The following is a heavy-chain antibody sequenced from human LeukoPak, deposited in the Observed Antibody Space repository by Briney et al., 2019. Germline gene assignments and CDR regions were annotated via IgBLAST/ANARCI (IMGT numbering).Heavy chain of an antibody. J-gene: IGHJ6*02. D-gene: IGHD1-26*01. CDR3: ARDPVGAKFYYYYGMGV. V-gene: IGHV4-61*02. CDR1: GGSISSGSYY. CDR2: IYTSGST. Sequence: SQTLSLTCTVSGGSISSGSYYWSWIRQPAGKGLEWIGRIYTSGSTNYNPSLKSRVTISVDTSKNQFSLKLSSVTAADTAVYYCARDPVGAKFYYYYGMGVWGQGTTVTVSS.